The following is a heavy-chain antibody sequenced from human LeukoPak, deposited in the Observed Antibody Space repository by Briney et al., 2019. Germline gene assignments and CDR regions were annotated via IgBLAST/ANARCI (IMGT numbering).Heavy chain of an antibody. CDR1: GFTFSPYA. D-gene: IGHD5-24*01. V-gene: IGHV4-34*01. CDR3: ARGPQDGSGAYDI. Sequence: GSLRLSCAASGFTFSPYARSWVRQAPGKGLEWIGEINHSGNTIYNPSLKSRVTISVDTSKNQFSLKLSSVTAADTAVYYCARGPQDGSGAYDIWGQGTMVTVSS. CDR2: INHSGNT. J-gene: IGHJ3*02.